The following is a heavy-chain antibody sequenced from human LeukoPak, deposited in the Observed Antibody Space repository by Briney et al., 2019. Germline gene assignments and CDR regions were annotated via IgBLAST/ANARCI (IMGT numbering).Heavy chain of an antibody. D-gene: IGHD6-19*01. CDR3: ARGSIEWYSSGWYYWFDP. V-gene: IGHV3-48*01. CDR1: GFTFSSYS. Sequence: GGSLRLSCAASGFTFSSYSMNWVRQAPGKGLEWVSYISSSSSTIYYADSVKGRFTISRDNAKNSLYLQMNSLRAEDTAVYYCARGSIEWYSSGWYYWFDPWGQGTLVTVSS. CDR2: ISSSSSTI. J-gene: IGHJ5*02.